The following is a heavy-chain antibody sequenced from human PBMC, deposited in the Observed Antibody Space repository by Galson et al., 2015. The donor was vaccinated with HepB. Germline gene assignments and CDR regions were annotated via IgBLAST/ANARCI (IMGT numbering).Heavy chain of an antibody. D-gene: IGHD1-26*01. V-gene: IGHV4-4*02. CDR3: AGVGANPDY. Sequence: ETLSLTCAVSGGSIGSSNWWSWVRPPPGQGLEWVGEIYHSGSTNYNPSLKSRVTISEDKSKNQFSLKLSPVTAAETAVYYGAGVGANPDYWGQGTLVTVSS. CDR1: GGSIGSSNW. J-gene: IGHJ4*02. CDR2: IYHSGST.